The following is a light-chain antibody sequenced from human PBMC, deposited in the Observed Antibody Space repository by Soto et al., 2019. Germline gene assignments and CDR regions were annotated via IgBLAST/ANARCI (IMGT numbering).Light chain of an antibody. V-gene: IGLV1-44*01. J-gene: IGLJ2*01. CDR3: AAWDDSLNGLVV. CDR2: GNH. Sequence: QSVLTQPPSASATPGQRVVISCSGSNPNIGGHTVNWYRQVPGTAPKLLIYGNHKRPSGVSDRFSASKSGTSASLAISGLQSEDEADYYCAAWDDSLNGLVVFGGGTQLTVL. CDR1: NPNIGGHT.